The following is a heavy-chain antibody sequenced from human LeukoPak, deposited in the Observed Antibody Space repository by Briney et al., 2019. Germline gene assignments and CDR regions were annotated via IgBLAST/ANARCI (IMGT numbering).Heavy chain of an antibody. CDR3: TTDPGSSTILFDP. CDR2: IKSKTDGGTT. Sequence: GGSLRLSCAASGFTFSNACMSWVRQAPGRGLEWVGRIKSKTDGGTTDYAAPVKGRFTISRDDSKNTLYLQMNSLKTEDTAVYYCTTDPGSSTILFDPWGEGTLVTVSS. D-gene: IGHD2-2*01. J-gene: IGHJ5*02. V-gene: IGHV3-15*01. CDR1: GFTFSNAC.